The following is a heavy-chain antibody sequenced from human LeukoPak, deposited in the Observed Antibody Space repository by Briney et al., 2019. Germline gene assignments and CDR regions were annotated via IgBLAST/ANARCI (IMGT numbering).Heavy chain of an antibody. CDR3: ARPEWEAVTPHFDY. Sequence: SETLSLTCTVSGGSISSYYWSWIRQPPGKGLEWIGYIYYSGSTNYNPSLKSRVTISVDTSKNQFSLKLSSVTAADTAVYYCARPEWEAVTPHFDYWGQGTLVTVSS. CDR2: IYYSGST. CDR1: GGSISSYY. D-gene: IGHD1-26*01. J-gene: IGHJ4*02. V-gene: IGHV4-59*08.